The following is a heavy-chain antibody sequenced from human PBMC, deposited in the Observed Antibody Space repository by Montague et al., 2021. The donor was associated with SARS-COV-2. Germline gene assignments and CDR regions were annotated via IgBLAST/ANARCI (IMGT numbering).Heavy chain of an antibody. Sequence: SETLSLTCSVSGGSINNYYWGWVRQSPGKGLEWIGYIYYSGSVTTXYXXXXKXRVSISVGTSENQFSLKLTSVTAADTAVYYCARRGGGEVFARFMYWYFDVWSRGSLVTVSS. J-gene: IGHJ2*01. D-gene: IGHD2-21*01. CDR3: ARRGGGEVFARFMYWYFDV. CDR2: IYYSGSVTT. CDR1: GGSINNYY. V-gene: IGHV4-59*13.